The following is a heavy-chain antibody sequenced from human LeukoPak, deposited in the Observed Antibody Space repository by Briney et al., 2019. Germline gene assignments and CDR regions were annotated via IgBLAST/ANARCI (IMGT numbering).Heavy chain of an antibody. V-gene: IGHV6-1*01. CDR3: ARDGGDTAMVTGYFDY. CDR2: TYYRSKWYN. J-gene: IGHJ4*02. D-gene: IGHD5-18*01. Sequence: SQTLSLTCAISGDSVSSNSAAWNWIRQSPSRGLEWLGRTYYRSKWYNDYAVSAKSRITINPDTSKNQFSLQLNSVTPEDTAVYYCARDGGDTAMVTGYFDYWGQGTLVTVSS. CDR1: GDSVSSNSAA.